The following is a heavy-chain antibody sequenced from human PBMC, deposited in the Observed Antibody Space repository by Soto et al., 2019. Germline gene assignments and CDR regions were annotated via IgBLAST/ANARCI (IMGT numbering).Heavy chain of an antibody. V-gene: IGHV4-61*01. CDR1: GGSVSSGSYY. Sequence: SETLSLTCTVSGGSVSSGSYYWSWIRQPPGKGLEWIGYIYYSGSTNYNPSLKSRVTISVDTSKNQFSLKLSSVTAADTAVYYCARGDDISGYYRRVKPYYFDYWGKGPLVTVST. CDR2: IYYSGST. CDR3: ARGDDISGYYRRVKPYYFDY. D-gene: IGHD3-22*01. J-gene: IGHJ4*02.